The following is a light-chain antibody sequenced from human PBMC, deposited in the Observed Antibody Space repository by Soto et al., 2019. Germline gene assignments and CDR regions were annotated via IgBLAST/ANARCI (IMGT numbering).Light chain of an antibody. CDR3: QQYHDWPWT. CDR2: GAS. Sequence: EMVITQSPATLSVSPGERATLSCRASQSVSSNLAWYQQKPGQAPRLLIYGASTRATGIPARFSGSGSGTEFTLTISSQQSEDFAVYYCQQYHDWPWTFGQGTKVEIK. CDR1: QSVSSN. V-gene: IGKV3-15*01. J-gene: IGKJ1*01.